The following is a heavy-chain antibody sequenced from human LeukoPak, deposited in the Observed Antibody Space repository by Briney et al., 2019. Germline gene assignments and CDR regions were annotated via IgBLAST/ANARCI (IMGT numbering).Heavy chain of an antibody. V-gene: IGHV3-7*01. J-gene: IGHJ6*03. CDR3: ARARQDIVTRGYYYYYYMDV. CDR1: GFTFSSYW. CDR2: IKQDGSEK. Sequence: PGGSLRLSCAASGFTFSSYWMSWVRQAPGKGLEWVANIKQDGSEKYYVDSVKGRFAISRDNAKNSLYPQMNSLRAEDTAVYYCARARQDIVTRGYYYYYYMDVWGKGTTVTVSS. D-gene: IGHD2-15*01.